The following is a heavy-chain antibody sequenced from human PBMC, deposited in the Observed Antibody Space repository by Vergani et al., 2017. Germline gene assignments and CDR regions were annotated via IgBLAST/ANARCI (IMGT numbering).Heavy chain of an antibody. J-gene: IGHJ3*02. V-gene: IGHV4-31*03. D-gene: IGHD3-22*01. CDR1: GGSISSGGYY. Sequence: QVQLQESGPGLVKPSQTLSLTCTVSGGSISSGGYYWSWIRQHPGKGLEWIGYIYYSGSTYYNPSLKSRVTISVDTSKNQFSLKLSSVTAADTAVYYCARDYYNDSSGYYYLEAFDIWGQGTMVTVSS. CDR2: IYYSGST. CDR3: ARDYYNDSSGYYYLEAFDI.